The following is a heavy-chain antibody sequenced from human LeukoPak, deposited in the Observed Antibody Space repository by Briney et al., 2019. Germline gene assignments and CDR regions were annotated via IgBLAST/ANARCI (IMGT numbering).Heavy chain of an antibody. CDR3: ARDFLWFGESDECYGMDV. J-gene: IGHJ6*04. Sequence: SQTLSLTCTVSGGSISSGDYYWSWIRQPPGKGLEWIGYIYYSGSTYYNPSLKSRVTISVDTSKNQFSLKLSSVTAADTAVYYCARDFLWFGESDECYGMDVWGKGTTVTVSS. CDR2: IYYSGST. V-gene: IGHV4-30-4*01. CDR1: GGSISSGDYY. D-gene: IGHD3-10*01.